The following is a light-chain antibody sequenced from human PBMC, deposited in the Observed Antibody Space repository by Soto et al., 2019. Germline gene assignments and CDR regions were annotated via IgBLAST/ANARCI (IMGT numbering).Light chain of an antibody. Sequence: EIVLTQSPGTLSLSPGERSTLXXRASQSVSSSYLAWYQQKPGQAPRIXIYGASSRATGIPDRFSGSGSGTDFTLTISRLEPEDFAVYYCQQYGSSPPTFGQGTKVDIK. V-gene: IGKV3-20*01. CDR1: QSVSSSY. J-gene: IGKJ1*01. CDR2: GAS. CDR3: QQYGSSPPT.